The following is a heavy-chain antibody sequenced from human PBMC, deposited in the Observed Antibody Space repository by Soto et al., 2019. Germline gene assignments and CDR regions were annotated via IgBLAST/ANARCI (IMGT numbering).Heavy chain of an antibody. D-gene: IGHD3-3*01. CDR2: IKSKTDGGTI. Sequence: EVQLVESGGGLVKPGGSLRLSCAASGFTFSNAWMNWVRQAPGKGLEWVGRIKSKTDGGTIDYAAPVKGRFTISRDDAKNTLYLQMNSLKTEDTAVYYCTTDPVGGVGMDVWGQGTTVTVSS. CDR3: TTDPVGGVGMDV. J-gene: IGHJ6*02. CDR1: GFTFSNAW. V-gene: IGHV3-15*07.